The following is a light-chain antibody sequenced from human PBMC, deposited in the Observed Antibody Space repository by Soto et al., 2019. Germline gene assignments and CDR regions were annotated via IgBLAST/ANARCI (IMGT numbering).Light chain of an antibody. CDR1: QSLGTN. J-gene: IGKJ1*01. V-gene: IGKV3-15*01. CDR2: GAS. CDR3: QQYNQWPRT. Sequence: EIVMTQSPATLSVSPGERATLSCRASQSLGTNLAWFQHKPGQVPRLLIHGASTRATGIPARFSGSGSGTEFTLTISRLQSEDFAVYYCQQYNQWPRTFGQGTKV.